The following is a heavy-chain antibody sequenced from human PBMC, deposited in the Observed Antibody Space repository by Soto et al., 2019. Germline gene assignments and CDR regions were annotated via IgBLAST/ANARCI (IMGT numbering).Heavy chain of an antibody. V-gene: IGHV3-48*02. J-gene: IGHJ6*02. CDR2: ISSSSTTI. Sequence: EEQVVESGGGLVQPGGSLRLSCAASGFTFSSLSMNWVRQAPGKGLEWVSYISSSSTTIKYADSVRGRFTISRDNAKNSLYLQMHSLRDEDTAVYYCAREDRPARMDVWGQGTTVTVSS. CDR3: AREDRPARMDV. D-gene: IGHD6-6*01. CDR1: GFTFSSLS.